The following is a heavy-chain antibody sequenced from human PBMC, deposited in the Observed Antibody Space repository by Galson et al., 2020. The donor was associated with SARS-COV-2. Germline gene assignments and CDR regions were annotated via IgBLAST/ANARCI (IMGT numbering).Heavy chain of an antibody. J-gene: IGHJ4*02. CDR1: GDSVSSDNGA. Sequence: SQTLSLTCAISGDSVSSDNGAWNWIRQSPSRGLEWLGRTYYRSKWYNDYALSVRGQITINPDTSKNQFSLQLNSVTPEDMAVYYCARDQAYSIDYWGQGTLVTVSS. V-gene: IGHV6-1*01. CDR2: TYYRSKWYN. D-gene: IGHD5-18*01. CDR3: ARDQAYSIDY.